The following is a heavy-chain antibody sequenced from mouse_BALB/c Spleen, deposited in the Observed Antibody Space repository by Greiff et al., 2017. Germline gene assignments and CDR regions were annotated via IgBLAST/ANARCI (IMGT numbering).Heavy chain of an antibody. V-gene: IGHV5-17*02. Sequence: DVQLVESGGGLVQPGGSRKLSCAASGFTFSSFGMHWVRQAPEKGLEWVAYISSGSSTIYYADTVKGRFTISRDNPKNTLFLQMTSLRSEDTAMYYCARGLTDAMDYWGQGTSVTVSS. CDR3: ARGLTDAMDY. J-gene: IGHJ4*01. CDR1: GFTFSSFG. CDR2: ISSGSSTI. D-gene: IGHD4-1*01.